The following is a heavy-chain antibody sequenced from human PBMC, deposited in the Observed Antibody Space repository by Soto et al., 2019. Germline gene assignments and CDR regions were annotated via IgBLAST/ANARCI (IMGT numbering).Heavy chain of an antibody. V-gene: IGHV3-30-3*01. CDR2: ISYDGSNK. CDR1: GFTFSSYA. D-gene: IGHD1-7*01. J-gene: IGHJ5*02. CDR3: ARGPIVGLELHFFFDVLWFDP. Sequence: GGSLRLSCAASGFTFSSYAMHWVRQAPGKGLEWVAVISYDGSNKYYADSVKGRFTISRDNSKNTLYLQMNSLRAEDTAVYYCARGPIVGLELHFFFDVLWFDPWGQGTLVTVSS.